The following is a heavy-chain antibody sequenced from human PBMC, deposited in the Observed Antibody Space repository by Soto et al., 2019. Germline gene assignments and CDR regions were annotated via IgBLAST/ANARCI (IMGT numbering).Heavy chain of an antibody. CDR3: ARGYYDSSGYYPGYYYGMDV. J-gene: IGHJ6*02. D-gene: IGHD3-22*01. Sequence: SVKVSCKASGGTLSSYAISWVRQAPGQGLEWMGGIIPIFGTANYAQKFQGRVTITADKSTSTAYTELSSLRSEDTAVYYCARGYYDSSGYYPGYYYGMDVWGQGTTVTVSS. CDR1: GGTLSSYA. V-gene: IGHV1-69*06. CDR2: IIPIFGTA.